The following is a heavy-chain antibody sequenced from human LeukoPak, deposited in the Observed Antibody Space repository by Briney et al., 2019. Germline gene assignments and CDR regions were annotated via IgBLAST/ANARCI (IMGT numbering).Heavy chain of an antibody. V-gene: IGHV4-59*01. D-gene: IGHD6-13*01. CDR3: ARGVGLSAAAGLFDY. Sequence: MSSETLSLTCTVSGGSISSYFWSWIRQPPGKGLEWIGYIYYSGSTSYNPSLKSRVTLSVDTSKDQFSLKLTSVTAADTAVYYCARGVGLSAAAGLFDYWGQGSRVTVSS. J-gene: IGHJ4*02. CDR2: IYYSGST. CDR1: GGSISSYF.